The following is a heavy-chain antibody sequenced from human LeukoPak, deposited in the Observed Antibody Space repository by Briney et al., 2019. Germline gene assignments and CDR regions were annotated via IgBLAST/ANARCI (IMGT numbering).Heavy chain of an antibody. J-gene: IGHJ4*02. CDR3: AKGQELDDGVFDS. CDR1: GFTFSRIA. CDR2: IRSNGDTA. D-gene: IGHD1-1*01. V-gene: IGHV3-23*01. Sequence: GGSLRLSCAASGFTFSRIAMTWVRQAPGKGLEWVSTIRSNGDTAYNADSVRGRSAISRDNSKSALFLQMNSLRVEDTAIYYCAKGQELDDGVFDSWGQGTLVTVSS.